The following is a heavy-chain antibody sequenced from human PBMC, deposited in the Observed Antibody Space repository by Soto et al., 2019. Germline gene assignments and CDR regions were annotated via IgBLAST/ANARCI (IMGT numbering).Heavy chain of an antibody. J-gene: IGHJ5*01. CDR3: AHRDGFGEFDC. V-gene: IGHV2-5*02. D-gene: IGHD3-10*01. CDR2: IYWDDDK. CDR1: GFSLTTSGVG. Sequence: QITLKESGPTLVKPTQTLTLTCTFSGFSLTTSGVGVGWIRQPPGKALEWLALIYWDDDKRYSPSLKSRLTITKDEPRNPVGLTMTKMDPVDTATYFCAHRDGFGEFDCCGKGTLVTVSS.